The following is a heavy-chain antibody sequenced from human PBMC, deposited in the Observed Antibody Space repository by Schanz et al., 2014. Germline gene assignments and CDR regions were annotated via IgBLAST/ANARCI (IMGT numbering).Heavy chain of an antibody. CDR1: GFTFSDYY. V-gene: IGHV3-11*05. J-gene: IGHJ5*01. CDR3: AKTPREYCNYDNCPNWFDS. D-gene: IGHD2-15*01. Sequence: VQLVESGGGVVRPGGSLRLSCAASGFTFSDYYMSWIRQAPGKGLEWVSYVSSSSSYTHYADSVKGRFTISRDNAKNSLYLQMNSLRAEDTAVYYCAKTPREYCNYDNCPNWFDSWGQGTLVTVSS. CDR2: VSSSSSYT.